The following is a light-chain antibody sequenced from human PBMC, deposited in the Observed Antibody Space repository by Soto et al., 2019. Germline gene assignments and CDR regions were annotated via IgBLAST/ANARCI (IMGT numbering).Light chain of an antibody. CDR2: DAS. Sequence: AIQVTQSPSSLSASVGDRVTITCRASQGFRSDIGWYQQKPGKAPKLLIYDASSLQSGVPSRFSGSGSGTDFTLTISSLQPEDSATYYCLQDYNFPYTFGQGTKLEIK. J-gene: IGKJ2*01. CDR3: LQDYNFPYT. CDR1: QGFRSD. V-gene: IGKV1-6*01.